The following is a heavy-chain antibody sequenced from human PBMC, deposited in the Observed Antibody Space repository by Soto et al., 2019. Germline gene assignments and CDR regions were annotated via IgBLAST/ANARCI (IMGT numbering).Heavy chain of an antibody. CDR3: ARAPVHIEVVTALASAFDL. V-gene: IGHV4-4*07. CDR2: IFSVGNT. J-gene: IGHJ3*01. CDR1: DGSISGYY. Sequence: LSLTCTVSDGSISGYYWSWVRQPAGKGLEWIGRIFSVGNTNYNPSLKSRVTISVDRSQNLFSLKLRSVSAADTAVYYCARAPVHIEVVTALASAFDLWGQGTMVTVSS. D-gene: IGHD2-21*02.